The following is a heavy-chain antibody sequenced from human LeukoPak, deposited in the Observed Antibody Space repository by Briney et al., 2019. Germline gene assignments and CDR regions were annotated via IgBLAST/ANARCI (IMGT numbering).Heavy chain of an antibody. D-gene: IGHD6-13*01. CDR3: ARDRIAAASTHYYGMDV. CDR1: GFTFSSYS. V-gene: IGHV3-48*04. Sequence: PGGSLRLSCAASGFTFSSYSMNWVRQAPGKGLEWVSYISSSSSTIYYADSVKGRFTISRDNAKNSLYLQMNSLRAEDTAVYYCARDRIAAASTHYYGMDVWGQGTTVTVSS. J-gene: IGHJ6*02. CDR2: ISSSSSTI.